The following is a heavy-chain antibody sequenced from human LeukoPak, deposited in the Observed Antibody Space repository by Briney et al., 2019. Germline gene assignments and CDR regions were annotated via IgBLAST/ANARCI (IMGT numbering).Heavy chain of an antibody. CDR2: IDIYATKT. CDR3: ARVGSSRGYFDY. CDR1: GFTFSTYA. Sequence: PGGSLRLSCATSGFTFSTYAMTWVRQAPGKGLEWVSAIDIYATKTNYADSVKGRFTISRDNAKNSLYLQMNSLRAEDTAVYYCARVGSSRGYFDYWGQGTLVTVSS. V-gene: IGHV3-21*01. J-gene: IGHJ4*02. D-gene: IGHD6-6*01.